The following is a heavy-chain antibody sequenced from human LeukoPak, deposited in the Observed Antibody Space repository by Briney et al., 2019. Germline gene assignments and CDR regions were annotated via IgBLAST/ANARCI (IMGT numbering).Heavy chain of an antibody. J-gene: IGHJ3*02. D-gene: IGHD1-7*01. CDR3: AKDYGITGTMGAFDI. CDR2: ISWDGGST. Sequence: GGSLRLPCAASGFTFDDYAMHWVRQAPGKGLEWVSLISWDGGSTYYADSVKGRFTNSRDNSKNSLYLQMNSLRAEDTALYYCAKDYGITGTMGAFDIWGQGTMVTVSS. CDR1: GFTFDDYA. V-gene: IGHV3-43D*03.